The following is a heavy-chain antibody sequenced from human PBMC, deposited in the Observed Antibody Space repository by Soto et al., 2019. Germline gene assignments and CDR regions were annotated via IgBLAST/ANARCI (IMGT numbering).Heavy chain of an antibody. Sequence: EVQLVESGGGLVQPGGSLRLSCEPSGFTLDDYAMPWVGQAPGKGLEWVSGLSWNGGRMGYADSVKGRFTISRDNAKNSLYLEMNSLRADDTALYYCAKDRDPGETTDGGEYFDYWGQGTLVTVSS. V-gene: IGHV3-9*01. CDR3: AKDRDPGETTDGGEYFDY. D-gene: IGHD1-1*01. J-gene: IGHJ4*02. CDR1: GFTLDDYA. CDR2: LSWNGGRM.